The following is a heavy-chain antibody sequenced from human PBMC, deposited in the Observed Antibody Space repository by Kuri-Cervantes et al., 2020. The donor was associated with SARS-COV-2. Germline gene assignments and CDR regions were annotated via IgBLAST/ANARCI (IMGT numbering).Heavy chain of an antibody. Sequence: GSLRLSCAVSGYSIGSGYYWGWIRQPPGKGLEWIGSIYHSGSTYYNPSLKSRVTISVDTSKNQFSLKLSSVTAADTAVYYCARAGGGNSDYFDYWGQGTLVTVSS. CDR1: GYSIGSGYY. CDR3: ARAGGGNSDYFDY. J-gene: IGHJ4*02. CDR2: IYHSGST. D-gene: IGHD4-23*01. V-gene: IGHV4-38-2*01.